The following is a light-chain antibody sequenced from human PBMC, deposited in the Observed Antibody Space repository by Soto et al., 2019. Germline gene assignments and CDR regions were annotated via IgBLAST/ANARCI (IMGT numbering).Light chain of an antibody. Sequence: QSVLTQPASLSGSPGQSITISCTGTSSDVGGYNYVSWYQQHPGKAPKLLIYEVTNRPSGVSDRFSGSKSGNTASLTISGLLTEDETDYYCSSYTSSRSLVFGTGTKVTVL. CDR3: SSYTSSRSLV. V-gene: IGLV2-14*01. J-gene: IGLJ1*01. CDR1: SSDVGGYNY. CDR2: EVT.